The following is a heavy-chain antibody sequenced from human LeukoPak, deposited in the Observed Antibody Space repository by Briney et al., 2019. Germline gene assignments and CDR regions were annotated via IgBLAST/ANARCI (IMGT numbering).Heavy chain of an antibody. D-gene: IGHD3-10*01. J-gene: IGHJ6*02. CDR1: GGSISSYY. CDR3: ARYNAVRILGSGSTDDQTYYYYYGMDV. V-gene: IGHV4-59*08. Sequence: SETLSLTCTVSGGSISSYYWSWIRQPPGKGLEWNGYIYYSGSTNYNPSLKSRVTISVDTSKNQFSLKLSSVTAADTAVYYCARYNAVRILGSGSTDDQTYYYYYGMDVWGQGTTVTVSS. CDR2: IYYSGST.